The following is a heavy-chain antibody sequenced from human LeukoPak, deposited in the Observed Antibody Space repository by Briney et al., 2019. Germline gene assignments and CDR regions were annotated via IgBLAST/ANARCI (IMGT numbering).Heavy chain of an antibody. Sequence: GASVKVSCKASGYTFTGYYMHWVRQAPGQGLEWMGWINPNSGGTNYAQKFQGRVTMTRDTSISTAYMELSRLRSDDTAVYYCARVAEIFGVVLYYYMDVWGKGTTVTVFS. J-gene: IGHJ6*03. D-gene: IGHD3-3*01. CDR1: GYTFTGYY. CDR3: ARVAEIFGVVLYYYMDV. V-gene: IGHV1-2*02. CDR2: INPNSGGT.